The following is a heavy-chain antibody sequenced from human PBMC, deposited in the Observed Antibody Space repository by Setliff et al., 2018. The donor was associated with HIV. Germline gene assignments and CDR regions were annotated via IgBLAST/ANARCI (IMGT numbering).Heavy chain of an antibody. CDR3: TRRGADSYYPRPLDV. CDR2: IFYSGST. J-gene: IGHJ6*04. V-gene: IGHV4-59*08. D-gene: IGHD3-10*01. Sequence: PSETLSLTCTVSGGSISSYYWSWIRQPPGEGLEWIGYIFYSGSTNCNPSLKSRVTMSVDTSRNHFSLKLTSVTAADTAIYYCTRRGADSYYPRPLDVWGKGTTVTVSS. CDR1: GGSISSYY.